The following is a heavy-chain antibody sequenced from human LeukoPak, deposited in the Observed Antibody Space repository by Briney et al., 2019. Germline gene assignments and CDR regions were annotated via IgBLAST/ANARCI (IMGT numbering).Heavy chain of an antibody. V-gene: IGHV3-49*03. D-gene: IGHD2-2*01. CDR2: IRSKAYGGTT. CDR3: TREGYAYEYYFDY. Sequence: GGSLRLSCTASGFTFGDYAMSWFRQAPGKGLEWVGFIRSKAYGGTTEYAASVEGRFTISRDDSKSIAYLQMNSLKTEDTAVYYCTREGYAYEYYFDYWGQGTLVTVSS. J-gene: IGHJ4*02. CDR1: GFTFGDYA.